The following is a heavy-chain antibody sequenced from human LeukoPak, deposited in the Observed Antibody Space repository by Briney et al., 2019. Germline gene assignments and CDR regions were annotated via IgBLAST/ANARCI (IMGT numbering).Heavy chain of an antibody. CDR3: ARGSVGATLGYYYYYMDV. J-gene: IGHJ6*03. D-gene: IGHD1-26*01. Sequence: ASVKVSCKASGYTFTSYGMSWVRQAPGQGLEWMGWISAYNGDTNYALKFQGRVTMTTDTSTSTVYMELRSLRSDDSAVYYCARGSVGATLGYYYYYMDVWGKGTTVTVSS. CDR2: ISAYNGDT. V-gene: IGHV1-18*01. CDR1: GYTFTSYG.